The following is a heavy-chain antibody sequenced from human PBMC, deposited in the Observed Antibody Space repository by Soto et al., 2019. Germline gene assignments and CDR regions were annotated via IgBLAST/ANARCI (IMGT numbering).Heavy chain of an antibody. D-gene: IGHD2-2*01. J-gene: IGHJ4*02. Sequence: QVQLVQSGAEVKRPGASVKVSCKASGYTFTGNYMHWVRQAPGQGLEWMALINPTSGGTNYAQKFQCRVTMTWDTSISTAYMELSRLRSDDTAIYYCARGYCSSSGCSHYFDNWGQGTLVTVSS. CDR3: ARGYCSSSGCSHYFDN. CDR1: GYTFTGNY. CDR2: INPTSGGT. V-gene: IGHV1-2*02.